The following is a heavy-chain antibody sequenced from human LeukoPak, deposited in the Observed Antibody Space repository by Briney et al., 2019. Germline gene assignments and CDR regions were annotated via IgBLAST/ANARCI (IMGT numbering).Heavy chain of an antibody. V-gene: IGHV4-39*07. CDR3: ARLEYYYDSSGPVDAFDI. CDR2: IYYSGST. D-gene: IGHD3-22*01. CDR1: GGPFSSYY. J-gene: IGHJ3*02. Sequence: SDTLTLPCAPCGGPFSSYYWVWLRQPPGEARVWLGSIYYSGSTYYQPSLKSRVTISVDTSKNQFSLKLSSVTAADTAVYYCARLEYYYDSSGPVDAFDIWGQGTMVTVSS.